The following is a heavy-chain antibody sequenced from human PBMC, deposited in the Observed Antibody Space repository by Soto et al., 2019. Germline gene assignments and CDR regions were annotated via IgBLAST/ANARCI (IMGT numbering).Heavy chain of an antibody. J-gene: IGHJ3*02. V-gene: IGHV1-18*01. D-gene: IGHD3-10*01. CDR2: ISAYNGNT. Sequence: SAKVSSRASCCTFTSSCIWWWRQPPGEELEGMGWISAYNGNTKYAQNLQGRVTMTTDTSRSTAYMVLRILRSDDTAVYYCSRLFPMVRGVLETDALDIWGQETLVTVSS. CDR3: SRLFPMVRGVLETDALDI. CDR1: CCTFTSSC.